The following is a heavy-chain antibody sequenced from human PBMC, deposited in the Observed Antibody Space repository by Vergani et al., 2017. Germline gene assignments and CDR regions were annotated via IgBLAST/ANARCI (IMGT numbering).Heavy chain of an antibody. CDR1: GYTFTSYD. CDR3: ARARSIAVAGSRYYYYGMDV. J-gene: IGHJ6*02. D-gene: IGHD6-19*01. Sequence: QVQLVQSGAEVKKPGASVKVSCKASGYTFTSYDINWVRQATGQGLEWMGWMNPNSGNTGYAQKFQGRVTMTRNTSISTAYMELSSLRSEDTAAYYCARARSIAVAGSRYYYYGMDVWGQGTTVTVSS. CDR2: MNPNSGNT. V-gene: IGHV1-8*01.